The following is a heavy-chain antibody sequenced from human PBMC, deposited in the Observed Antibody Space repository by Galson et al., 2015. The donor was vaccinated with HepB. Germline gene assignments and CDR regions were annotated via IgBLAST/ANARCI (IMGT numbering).Heavy chain of an antibody. Sequence: ETLSLTCGIYGGSFSGYYWSWIRQPPGKGLEWIGEITHSGNTNYNLSLESRVTISLDTSKNQFSLKVRSVTAADTAVYYCEQEQAGAIDYWGQGTLVTVSS. CDR2: ITHSGNT. J-gene: IGHJ4*02. V-gene: IGHV4-34*01. CDR3: EQEQAGAIDY. CDR1: GGSFSGYY. D-gene: IGHD1-26*01.